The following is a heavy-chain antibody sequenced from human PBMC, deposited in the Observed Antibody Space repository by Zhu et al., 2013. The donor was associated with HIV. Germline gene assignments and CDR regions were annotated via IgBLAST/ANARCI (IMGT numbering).Heavy chain of an antibody. J-gene: IGHJ4*02. CDR2: INPSGGST. Sequence: VQLVQSGAEVKKPGASVKVSCKASGYTFTSYFMHWVRQAPGQGLEWMGIINPSGGSTSYAQKFQGRVTMARDTSTSTVYMEVSSLRSEDTAVYYCAGGGLTTVTPGLYFDYWGQGTLVTVSS. CDR1: GYTFTSYF. CDR3: AGGGLTTVTPGLYFDY. V-gene: IGHV1-46*01. D-gene: IGHD4-17*01.